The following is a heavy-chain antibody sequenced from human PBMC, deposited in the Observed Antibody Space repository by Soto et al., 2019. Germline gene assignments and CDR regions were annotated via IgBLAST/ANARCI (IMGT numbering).Heavy chain of an antibody. D-gene: IGHD2-2*01. Sequence: ASVKVSCKASGYTFTSYGISWVRQAPGQGLEWMGWISAYNGNTNYAQKLQGRVTMTRDTSISTAYMELSSLRSEDTAVYYCARPSGRYCSSTVCYEGIDYWGQGTLVTVSS. CDR1: GYTFTSYG. CDR2: ISAYNGNT. V-gene: IGHV1-18*01. CDR3: ARPSGRYCSSTVCYEGIDY. J-gene: IGHJ4*02.